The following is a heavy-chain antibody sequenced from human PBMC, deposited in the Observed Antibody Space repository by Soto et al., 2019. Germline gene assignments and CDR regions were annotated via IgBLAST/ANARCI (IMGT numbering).Heavy chain of an antibody. Sequence: GGSLRLSCAASGFTFSSYAMSWVRQAPGKGLEWVSAISGSGGSTYYADSVKGRFTISRDNSKNTLYLQMNSLRAEDTAVYYCAKDLTTLVTYYDFWSGYYFDYWGQGTLVTVSS. D-gene: IGHD3-3*01. V-gene: IGHV3-23*01. CDR3: AKDLTTLVTYYDFWSGYYFDY. CDR1: GFTFSSYA. J-gene: IGHJ4*02. CDR2: ISGSGGST.